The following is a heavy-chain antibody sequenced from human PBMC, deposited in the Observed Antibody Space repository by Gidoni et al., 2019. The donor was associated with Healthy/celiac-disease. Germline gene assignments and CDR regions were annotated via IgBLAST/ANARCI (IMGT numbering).Heavy chain of an antibody. CDR1: GGSISSSSYY. V-gene: IGHV4-39*01. Sequence: QLQLQESGPGLVKPSETLSLTCTVSGGSISSSSYYWGWIRQPPGKGLEWIGSIYYSGSTYYNPSLKSRVTISVDTSKNQFSLKLSSVTAADTAVYYCARHLALYDSSGYYNYWGQGTLVTVSS. J-gene: IGHJ4*02. CDR3: ARHLALYDSSGYYNY. D-gene: IGHD3-22*01. CDR2: IYYSGST.